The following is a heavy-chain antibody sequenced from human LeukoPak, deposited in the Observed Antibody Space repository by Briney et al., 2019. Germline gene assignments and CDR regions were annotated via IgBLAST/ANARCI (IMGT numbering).Heavy chain of an antibody. Sequence: GGSLRLSCAASGFTFSSYAMSWVRQVPGKGLEWVSAISGSGGSTYYADSVKGRFTISRDNSKNTLYLQMNSLRAEDTAVYYCARGRQPTYSSSSYYFDYWGQGTLVTVSS. CDR3: ARGRQPTYSSSSYYFDY. D-gene: IGHD6-6*01. V-gene: IGHV3-23*01. J-gene: IGHJ4*02. CDR2: ISGSGGST. CDR1: GFTFSSYA.